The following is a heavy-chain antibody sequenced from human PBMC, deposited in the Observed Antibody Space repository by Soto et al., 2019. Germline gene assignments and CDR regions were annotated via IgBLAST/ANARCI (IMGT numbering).Heavy chain of an antibody. J-gene: IGHJ5*01. V-gene: IGHV4-39*01. Sequence: SETLSLTCTVSGTSISTSRYYWAWIRQPPGKGLEWIGSIYYTGSTYYNPSLQSRVTMSVDTSENQFARRLTSVTAADSSRYYCARLSGYSYGYRGWFESWGQGSPVTVSS. CDR2: IYYTGST. CDR3: ARLSGYSYGYRGWFES. CDR1: GTSISTSRYY. D-gene: IGHD5-18*01.